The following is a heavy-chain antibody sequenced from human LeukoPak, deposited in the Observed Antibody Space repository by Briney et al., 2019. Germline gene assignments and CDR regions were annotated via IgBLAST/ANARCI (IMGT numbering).Heavy chain of an antibody. Sequence: SETLSLTCAVYGGSFSGYYWSWIRQPPGKGLEWIGEINHSGSTNYNPSLKSRVTISVDTSKNQFSLKLSSVTAADTAVYYCARGGTLAPQYCSSTSCLKGCNWFDPWGQGTLVTVSS. CDR2: INHSGST. CDR1: GGSFSGYY. D-gene: IGHD2-2*01. CDR3: ARGGTLAPQYCSSTSCLKGCNWFDP. V-gene: IGHV4-34*01. J-gene: IGHJ5*02.